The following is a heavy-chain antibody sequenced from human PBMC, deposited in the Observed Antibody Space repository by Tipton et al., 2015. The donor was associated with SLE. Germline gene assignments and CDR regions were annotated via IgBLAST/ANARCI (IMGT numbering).Heavy chain of an antibody. Sequence: TLSLTCTVSGFSIKYGYYWSWIRQPAGGGLEWIGRIYNSGSTNYNPSLMSRVTMSVDTSKNQFSLRLRSATAADTAFYYCARGYSSSWYREFFDIWGRGTLVTVSS. CDR1: GFSIKYGYY. CDR3: ARGYSSSWYREFFDI. V-gene: IGHV4-4*07. CDR2: IYNSGST. D-gene: IGHD6-13*01. J-gene: IGHJ2*01.